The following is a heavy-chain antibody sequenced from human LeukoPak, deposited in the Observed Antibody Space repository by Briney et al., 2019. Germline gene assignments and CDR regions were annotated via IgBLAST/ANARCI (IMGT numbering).Heavy chain of an antibody. CDR1: GVSINDYY. D-gene: IGHD3-9*01. J-gene: IGHJ4*02. CDR2: ISHTEGT. CDR3: ARIRCGHSGSVCYNH. Sequence: PSETLSLTCGVFGVSINDYYWSWIRQSPGKGLEWIGEISHTEGTRYNPSHESRVTMSVGTSENQLSLKLIFVTAADTAVYYCARIRCGHSGSVCYNHWGLGTLVTVSS. V-gene: IGHV4-34*01.